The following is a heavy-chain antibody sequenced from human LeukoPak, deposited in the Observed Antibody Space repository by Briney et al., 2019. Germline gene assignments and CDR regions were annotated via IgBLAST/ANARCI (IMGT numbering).Heavy chain of an antibody. Sequence: GGSLRLSCAASGFTFSNAWMSWVRQAPGKGLEWAGRIKGKTDGGTTDYAAPVKGRFTISRDDSKNTLYLQMNSLKTEDTAVYYCTTDSLVRGYYYMDVWGKGTTVTVSS. J-gene: IGHJ6*03. CDR2: IKGKTDGGTT. CDR3: TTDSLVRGYYYMDV. CDR1: GFTFSNAW. D-gene: IGHD3-10*01. V-gene: IGHV3-15*01.